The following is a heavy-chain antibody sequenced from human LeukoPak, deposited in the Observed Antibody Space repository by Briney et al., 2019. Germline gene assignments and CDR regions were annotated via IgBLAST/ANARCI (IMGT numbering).Heavy chain of an antibody. V-gene: IGHV1-46*01. Sequence: ASVKVSCKASGYTFTNYYMHWVRQAPGQGLEWMGLIHPSGGSTDYAQKFQGRVTMTGDTSTTTVYMELSSLRSEDTAVYYCASTSVYCTNGVCSHHDAFDIWGQGTMVTVSS. CDR2: IHPSGGST. D-gene: IGHD2-8*01. J-gene: IGHJ3*02. CDR1: GYTFTNYY. CDR3: ASTSVYCTNGVCSHHDAFDI.